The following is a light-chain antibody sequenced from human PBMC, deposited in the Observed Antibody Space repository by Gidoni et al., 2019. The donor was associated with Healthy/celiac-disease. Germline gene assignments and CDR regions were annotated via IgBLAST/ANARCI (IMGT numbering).Light chain of an antibody. J-gene: IGKJ1*01. Sequence: DIQMTQAPSTLSASVGDRVTITCRASQSISSWLAWYQQKPGKAPKLLIYKASSLESGVPSRFSGSGSWTAFTLTISSLQPDDFATYYCQQYDSYSVTFGQGTKVEIK. CDR1: QSISSW. CDR2: KAS. CDR3: QQYDSYSVT. V-gene: IGKV1-5*03.